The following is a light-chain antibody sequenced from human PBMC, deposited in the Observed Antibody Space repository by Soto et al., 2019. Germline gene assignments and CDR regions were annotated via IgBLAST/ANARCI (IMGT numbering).Light chain of an antibody. V-gene: IGLV2-23*01. Sequence: QSALTQPASVSGSPGQSITISCTGTSSDVGGYKLVSWYQQYPGKAPKLIIYEDTKRPSRVSNRFSGSKSGNTASLTISGLQAEDEADYHCCSYADTFWVFGGGTKVTVL. CDR1: SSDVGGYKL. J-gene: IGLJ3*02. CDR2: EDT. CDR3: CSYADTFWV.